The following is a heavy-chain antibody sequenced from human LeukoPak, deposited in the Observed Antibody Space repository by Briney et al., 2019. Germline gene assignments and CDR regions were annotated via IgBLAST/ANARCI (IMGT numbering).Heavy chain of an antibody. D-gene: IGHD5/OR15-5a*01. Sequence: PSETLSFTCTVSGGSISSYYWSWIRQPPGKGLEWIGYIYYSGSTNYNPSLKSRVTISVDTSKNQFSLKLSSVTAADTAVYYCARVCRGGGFDYWGQGTLVTVSS. J-gene: IGHJ4*02. CDR3: ARVCRGGGFDY. CDR1: GGSISSYY. CDR2: IYYSGST. V-gene: IGHV4-59*01.